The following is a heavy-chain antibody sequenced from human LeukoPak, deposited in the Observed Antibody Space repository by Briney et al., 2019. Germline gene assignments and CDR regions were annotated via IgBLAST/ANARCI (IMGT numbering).Heavy chain of an antibody. CDR2: TYYKSKWYN. CDR1: GDSVSNNTAA. J-gene: IGHJ4*02. CDR3: ARSISDYSGGWSLL. Sequence: SQTLSLTCAISGDSVSNNTAALTWIRQSPSRGLEWLGRTYYKSKWYNDYAVSVKSRITINSDRSKNQFSLQLKSVTPEDTAVYYCARSISDYSGGWSLLWGQGTLVTVSS. V-gene: IGHV6-1*01. D-gene: IGHD6-19*01.